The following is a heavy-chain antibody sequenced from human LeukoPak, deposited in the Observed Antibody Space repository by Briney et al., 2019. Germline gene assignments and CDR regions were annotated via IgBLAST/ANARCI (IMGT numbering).Heavy chain of an antibody. CDR2: IAPISGTP. D-gene: IGHD3-10*01. Sequence: ASVKVSCKASGGTFTHYVISWVRQAPGQGLEWMGGIAPISGTPMYAQRFQGRVTITADTSTYTAYLEMSSLTSEDTAVYYCAREGEYYSESGNLVDASDVWGQGTMVTVSA. CDR1: GGTFTHYV. J-gene: IGHJ3*01. CDR3: AREGEYYSESGNLVDASDV. V-gene: IGHV1-69*06.